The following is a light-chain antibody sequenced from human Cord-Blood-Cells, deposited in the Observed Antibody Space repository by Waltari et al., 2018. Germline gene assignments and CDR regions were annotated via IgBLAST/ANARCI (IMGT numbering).Light chain of an antibody. CDR3: QQRSNWLT. Sequence: EIVLTLSPATLSLSPGERATLSCRASKSVSSYLAWYQQKPGQAPRLLIYDASNRATGIPARFSGSGSGTDFTLTISSLEPEDFAVYYCQQRSNWLTFGGGTRVEIK. CDR1: KSVSSY. CDR2: DAS. V-gene: IGKV3-11*01. J-gene: IGKJ4*01.